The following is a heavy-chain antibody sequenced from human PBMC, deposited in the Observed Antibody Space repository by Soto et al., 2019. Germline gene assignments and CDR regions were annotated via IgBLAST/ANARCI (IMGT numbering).Heavy chain of an antibody. Sequence: ASVKVSCKASGYTFTSYGISWVRQAPGQGLEWMGWISAYNGNTNYAQKLQGRVTMTTDTSTSTAYMELRSLRSDDTAVYYCARDLGYCGNSEYYYGMDVWGQGTTVTVSS. CDR2: ISAYNGNT. CDR3: ARDLGYCGNSEYYYGMDV. CDR1: GYTFTSYG. V-gene: IGHV1-18*01. J-gene: IGHJ6*02. D-gene: IGHD2-21*02.